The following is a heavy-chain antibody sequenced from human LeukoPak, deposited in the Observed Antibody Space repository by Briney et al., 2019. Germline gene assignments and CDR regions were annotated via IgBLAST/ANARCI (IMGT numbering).Heavy chain of an antibody. CDR2: ITAGDGAT. J-gene: IGHJ4*02. CDR3: AKSRIVSGSCFDY. D-gene: IGHD2-15*01. Sequence: PGGSLRLSCAASGFNFKTYTLTWVRQAPGKRPEWLSSITAGDGATYYADSVRGRFTISRDNAKNSLYLQMNSLRAEDTALYYCAKSRIVSGSCFDYWGQGTLVTVSS. CDR1: GFNFKTYT. V-gene: IGHV3-23*01.